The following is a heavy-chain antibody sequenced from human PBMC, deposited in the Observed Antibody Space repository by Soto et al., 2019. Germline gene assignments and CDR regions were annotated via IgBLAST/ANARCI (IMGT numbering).Heavy chain of an antibody. V-gene: IGHV1-69*01. Sequence: QVQLVQTGAEVKRPGSSVNVSCTASRGTFSNYAILWVRQAPGQGLEWMGGIVPIHETTEYAQKFQGRVTMTADEPSCPAYRGLRSLRTEDSFGYDCATDDDGHLYWGQGPLVTVS. CDR3: ATDDDGHLY. CDR2: IVPIHETT. CDR1: RGTFSNYA. J-gene: IGHJ4*02. D-gene: IGHD3-3*01.